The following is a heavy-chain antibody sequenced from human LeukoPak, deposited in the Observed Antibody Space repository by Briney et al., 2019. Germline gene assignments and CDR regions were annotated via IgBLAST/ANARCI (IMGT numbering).Heavy chain of an antibody. V-gene: IGHV3-30*07. J-gene: IGHJ4*02. D-gene: IGHD2-15*01. CDR3: ARVLETDCSGGSCYSGLDY. CDR2: ISYDGSNK. CDR1: GFTFSSYA. Sequence: PGRSLRLSCAASGFTFSSYAMHWVRQAPGKGLEWVAVISYDGSNKYYADSVKGRFTISRDNAQNSLFLQMNSLRVEDTAVYYCARVLETDCSGGSCYSGLDYWGQGTLVTVSS.